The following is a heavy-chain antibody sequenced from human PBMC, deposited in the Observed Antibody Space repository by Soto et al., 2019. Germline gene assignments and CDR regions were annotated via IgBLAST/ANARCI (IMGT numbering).Heavy chain of an antibody. CDR1: GYTFTSYG. J-gene: IGHJ4*02. V-gene: IGHV1-18*01. CDR2: ISAYNGNT. CDR3: ARCYHSSGFPPLVDY. Sequence: RASVKVACKASGYTFTSYGISWVRQAPGQGLEWMGWISAYNGNTNYAQKLQGRVTMTTDTSTSTAYMELRSLRSEDTAVYYCARCYHSSGFPPLVDYWGQGTMVTVSS. D-gene: IGHD3-22*01.